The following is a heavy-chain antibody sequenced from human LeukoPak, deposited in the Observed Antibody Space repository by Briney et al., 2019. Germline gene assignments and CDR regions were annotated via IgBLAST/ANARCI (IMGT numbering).Heavy chain of an antibody. J-gene: IGHJ1*01. V-gene: IGHV3-48*04. CDR1: GFTFSNAW. CDR3: ARDVHYYGDPEYFQH. CDR2: ISSSSSTI. D-gene: IGHD3-10*01. Sequence: GGSLRLSCAASGFTFSNAWMSWVRQAPGKGLEWVSYISSSSSTIYYADSVKGRFTISRDNAKNSLYLQMNSLRAEDTAVYYCARDVHYYGDPEYFQHWGQGTLVTVSS.